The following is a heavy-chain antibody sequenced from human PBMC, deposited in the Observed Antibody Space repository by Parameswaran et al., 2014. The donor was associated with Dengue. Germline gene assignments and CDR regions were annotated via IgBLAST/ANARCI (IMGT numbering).Heavy chain of an antibody. D-gene: IGHD3-3*01. J-gene: IGHJ6*02. CDR2: INTNTGNP. Sequence: VRQAPGQGLEWMGWINTNTGNPTYAQGFTGRFVFSLDTSVSTAYLQISSLKAEDTAVYYCARDPVLRFSYYYGMDVWGQGTTVTVSS. V-gene: IGHV7-4-1*02. CDR3: ARDPVLRFSYYYGMDV.